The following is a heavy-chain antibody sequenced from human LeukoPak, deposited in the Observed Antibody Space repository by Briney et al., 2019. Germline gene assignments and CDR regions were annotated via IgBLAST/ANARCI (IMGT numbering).Heavy chain of an antibody. CDR3: AKDILTFDDFWSGYDY. CDR2: INSDGSST. CDR1: GFTFSIYW. V-gene: IGHV3-74*01. D-gene: IGHD3-3*01. Sequence: GGSLRLSCAASGFTFSIYWMHWVRQAPGKGLVWVSRINSDGSSTSYADSVKGRFTISRDNSKNSLYLQMNSLRTEDTALYYCAKDILTFDDFWSGYDYWGQGTLVTVSS. J-gene: IGHJ4*02.